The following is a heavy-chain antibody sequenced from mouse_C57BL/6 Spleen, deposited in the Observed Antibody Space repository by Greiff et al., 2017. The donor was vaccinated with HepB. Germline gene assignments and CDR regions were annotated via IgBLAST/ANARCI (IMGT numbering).Heavy chain of an antibody. CDR3: TSGDYYGSSSWYFDV. V-gene: IGHV1-15*01. D-gene: IGHD1-1*01. CDR2: IDPETGGT. CDR1: GYTFTDYE. J-gene: IGHJ1*03. Sequence: QVQLQQSGAELVRPGASVTLSCKASGYTFTDYEMHWVKQTPVHGLEWIGAIDPETGGTAYNQKFKGKAILTADKSSSTAYMELRSLTSEDSAVYYCTSGDYYGSSSWYFDVWGTGTTVTVSS.